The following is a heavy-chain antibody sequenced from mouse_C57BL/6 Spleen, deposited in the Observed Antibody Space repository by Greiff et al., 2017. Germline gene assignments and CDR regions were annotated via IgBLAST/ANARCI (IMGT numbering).Heavy chain of an antibody. V-gene: IGHV1-64*01. CDR1: GYTFTSYW. J-gene: IGHJ4*01. Sequence: QVQLQQSGAELVKPGASVKLSCKASGYTFTSYWMHWVKQRPGQGLEWIGMIHPTSGSTNYNEKFKSKATLTVDKSSSTAYMQLSSLTSEDSAVYYCASEGDDYKYYAMDYWGQGTSVTVSS. D-gene: IGHD2-4*01. CDR3: ASEGDDYKYYAMDY. CDR2: IHPTSGST.